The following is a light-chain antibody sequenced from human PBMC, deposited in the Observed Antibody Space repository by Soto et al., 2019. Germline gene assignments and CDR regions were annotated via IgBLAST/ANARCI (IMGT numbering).Light chain of an antibody. CDR3: QQCYNPPRT. CDR1: RSVLDSSNNKNY. V-gene: IGKV4-1*01. CDR2: WAS. J-gene: IGKJ1*01. Sequence: DIVMTQSPDSLAVSLGERATLNCKTSRSVLDSSNNKNYLAWYQQKPGQPPKLLIYWASTRESGVPDRFSGSGSATDFTLTISSLQAEDVAVYYCQQCYNPPRTFGQGTKVEIK.